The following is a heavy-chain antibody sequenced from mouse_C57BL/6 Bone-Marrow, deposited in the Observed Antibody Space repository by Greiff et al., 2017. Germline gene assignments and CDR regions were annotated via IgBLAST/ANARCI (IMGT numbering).Heavy chain of an antibody. J-gene: IGHJ4*01. V-gene: IGHV1-82*01. CDR3: ATYAMDY. Sequence: QVQLQQSGPELVKPGASVKISCKASGYAFSSSWMNWVKQRPGKGLEWIGRIYPGDGDTNYNGKFKGKATLTADKSSSTAYMQLSSLTSEDSAVSFCATYAMDYWGQGTSVTVSS. CDR1: GYAFSSSW. CDR2: IYPGDGDT.